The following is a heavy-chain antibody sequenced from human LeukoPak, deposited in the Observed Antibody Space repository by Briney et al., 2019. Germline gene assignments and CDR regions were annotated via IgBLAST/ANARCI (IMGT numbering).Heavy chain of an antibody. CDR2: IYYSGST. D-gene: IGHD2-2*02. J-gene: IGHJ4*02. CDR1: GGSISSYY. CDR3: ARHRGCSSTSCYNHFDY. Sequence: SETLSLTCTVSGGSISSYYWSWIRQPPGKGLEWIGYIYYSGSTNYNPSLKSRVTISVDTSKNQFSLKPSSVTAADTAVYYCARHRGCSSTSCYNHFDYWGQGTLVTVSS. V-gene: IGHV4-59*08.